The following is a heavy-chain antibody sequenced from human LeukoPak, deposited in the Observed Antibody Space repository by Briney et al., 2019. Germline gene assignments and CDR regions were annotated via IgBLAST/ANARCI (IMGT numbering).Heavy chain of an antibody. CDR1: GGSISSTFYY. CDR2: INYSGST. CDR3: AKSLYGSGSYYNWFDP. J-gene: IGHJ5*02. V-gene: IGHV4-39*01. D-gene: IGHD3-10*01. Sequence: PSETLSLTCTVSGGSISSTFYYWGWIRQPPGKGLEWIGSINYSGSTYYNPSLKSRVTISVDTSKNQFSLKLSSVTAADTAVYYCAKSLYGSGSYYNWFDPWGQGTLVTVSS.